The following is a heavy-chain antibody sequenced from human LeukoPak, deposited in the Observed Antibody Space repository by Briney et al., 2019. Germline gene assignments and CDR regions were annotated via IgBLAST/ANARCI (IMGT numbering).Heavy chain of an antibody. CDR1: GGSISSRSYH. V-gene: IGHV4-39*01. Sequence: SDTLSLTCTVSGGSISSRSYHWAWFRQPPGKGLAWIGSIYQRGSTYYSPSLKSRVTISVDTSKNQFSLKLSSVTAADTAVYYCARGDYDTSGYYYYYYGMDVWGQGTTVTVSS. CDR3: ARGDYDTSGYYYYYYGMDV. D-gene: IGHD3-22*01. J-gene: IGHJ6*02. CDR2: IYQRGST.